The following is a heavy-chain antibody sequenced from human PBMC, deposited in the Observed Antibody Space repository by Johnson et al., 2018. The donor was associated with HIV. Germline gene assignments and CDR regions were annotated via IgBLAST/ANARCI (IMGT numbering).Heavy chain of an antibody. CDR1: GFTFSDYY. CDR2: IKQDGSEK. J-gene: IGHJ3*02. D-gene: IGHD1-26*01. V-gene: IGHV3-7*05. CDR3: AGWELLLDAFDI. Sequence: VQLVESGGGLVQPGGSLRLSCAASGFTFSDYYMSWIRQAPGKGLEWVANIKQDGSEKYYVDSVKGRFTISRDNAKNSLYLQMNSLRAEDTAVYYCAGWELLLDAFDIWGQGTMVTVSS.